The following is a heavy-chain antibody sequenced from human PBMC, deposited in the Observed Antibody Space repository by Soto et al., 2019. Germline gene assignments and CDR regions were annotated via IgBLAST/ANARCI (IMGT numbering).Heavy chain of an antibody. CDR3: ARKVGSSWHYNLFDP. CDR1: GGSFSSYY. CDR2: IYYSGST. J-gene: IGHJ5*02. D-gene: IGHD6-13*01. Sequence: SDTLSLTCTVSGGSFSSYYWSWLRPPPGKGLEWIGYIYYSGSTNYNPSLKSRVTISVDTSKNQFSLKLSSVTAADMAVYYCARKVGSSWHYNLFDPWGQGTLVTVSS. V-gene: IGHV4-59*01.